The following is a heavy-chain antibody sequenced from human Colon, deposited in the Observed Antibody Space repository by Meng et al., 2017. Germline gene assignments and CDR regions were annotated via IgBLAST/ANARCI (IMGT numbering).Heavy chain of an antibody. Sequence: GESLKISCAASGFTFSDYYMSWIRQAPGKGLEWVSYISSSGSTIYYADSVKGRFTISRDNAKNSLYLQMNSLIAEDTAVYYCARGPLKDIVVVPAAPPMWGLDYWGQGTLVTVSS. J-gene: IGHJ4*02. V-gene: IGHV3-11*01. D-gene: IGHD2-2*01. CDR3: ARGPLKDIVVVPAAPPMWGLDY. CDR2: ISSSGSTI. CDR1: GFTFSDYY.